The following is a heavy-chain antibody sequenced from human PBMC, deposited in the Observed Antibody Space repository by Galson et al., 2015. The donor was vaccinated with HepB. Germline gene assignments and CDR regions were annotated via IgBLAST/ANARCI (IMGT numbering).Heavy chain of an antibody. Sequence: PALEKPTQTLTLTCTFSGFSLSTSGVGVGWIRQPPGKALEWLALIYWNDDKRYSPSLKSRLTITKDTSKNQVVLTMTNMDPVDTATYYCAHVSTRRVVDYWGQGTLVTVSS. V-gene: IGHV2-5*01. CDR2: IYWNDDK. CDR3: AHVSTRRVVDY. D-gene: IGHD1-14*01. CDR1: GFSLSTSGVG. J-gene: IGHJ4*02.